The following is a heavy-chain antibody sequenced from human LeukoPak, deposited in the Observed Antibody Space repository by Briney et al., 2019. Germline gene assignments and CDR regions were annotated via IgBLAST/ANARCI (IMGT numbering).Heavy chain of an antibody. CDR3: ARVSRLIAAAGYFDY. CDR1: GFPFNSYW. D-gene: IGHD6-13*01. CDR2: INSDGSST. Sequence: GALSLSCAASGFPFNSYWMHWVRQAPGKGLVWVSRINSDGSSTSYADSVKGRFTISRDNAKNTLYLQMNSLRAEDTAVYYCARVSRLIAAAGYFDYWGQGTLSPSPQ. J-gene: IGHJ4*02. V-gene: IGHV3-74*01.